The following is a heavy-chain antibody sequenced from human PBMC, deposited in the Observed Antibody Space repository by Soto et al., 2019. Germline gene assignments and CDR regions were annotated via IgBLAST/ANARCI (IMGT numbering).Heavy chain of an antibody. CDR3: ARWIQLWFYYYYGMDV. CDR1: GYTFTSYG. CDR2: ISAYNGNT. Sequence: QVQLVQSGAEVKKPGALVKVSCKASGYTFTSYGISWVRQAPGQGLEWMGWISAYNGNTNYAQKLQGRVTMTTDTSTSTAYMELRSLRSDDTAVYYCARWIQLWFYYYYGMDVWGQGTTVTVSS. J-gene: IGHJ6*02. V-gene: IGHV1-18*01. D-gene: IGHD5-18*01.